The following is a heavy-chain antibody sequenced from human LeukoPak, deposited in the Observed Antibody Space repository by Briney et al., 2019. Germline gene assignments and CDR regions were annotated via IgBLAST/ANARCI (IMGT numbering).Heavy chain of an antibody. D-gene: IGHD2-2*01. CDR3: APYQGVRDPYYFDY. V-gene: IGHV3-23*01. CDR2: ISGSGGST. CDR1: GFTFSSYA. Sequence: GGSLRLSCAASGFTFSSYAMSWVRQAPGKGLEWVSAISGSGGSTYYADSVKGRFTISRDNSKNTLYLQMNSLRAEDAAVYYCAPYQGVRDPYYFDYWGQGTLVTVSS. J-gene: IGHJ4*02.